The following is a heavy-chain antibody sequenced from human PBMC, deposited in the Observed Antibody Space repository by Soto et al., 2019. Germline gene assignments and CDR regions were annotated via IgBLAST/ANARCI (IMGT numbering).Heavy chain of an antibody. CDR3: ASTPWNYGENRYFDY. J-gene: IGHJ4*02. V-gene: IGHV3-23*01. CDR2: ISGSGDNT. CDR1: GFTFSSYA. D-gene: IGHD1-7*01. Sequence: EVQLLESGGGLVQPGGSLRLSCATSGFTFSSYAMSWVRQAPGKGLEWVSSISGSGDNTYDADSVKGRFTISRDYSKYTLYLQINNLRVEDTAVYYCASTPWNYGENRYFDYWGQGTLVTVSS.